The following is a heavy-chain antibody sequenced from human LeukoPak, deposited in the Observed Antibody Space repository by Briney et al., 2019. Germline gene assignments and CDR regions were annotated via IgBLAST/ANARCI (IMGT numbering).Heavy chain of an antibody. CDR2: IYPSDSDT. V-gene: IGHV5-51*01. CDR1: GYSFSTNW. Sequence: GESLKISCKGSGYSFSTNWIGWVRQMPGKGLGWMGIIYPSDSDTRYNPSFQGQVTISADRSISTTSLQWRSLKASDTATYYCARLSPGVGATAEYWGQGTLVTVSS. D-gene: IGHD1-26*01. J-gene: IGHJ4*02. CDR3: ARLSPGVGATAEY.